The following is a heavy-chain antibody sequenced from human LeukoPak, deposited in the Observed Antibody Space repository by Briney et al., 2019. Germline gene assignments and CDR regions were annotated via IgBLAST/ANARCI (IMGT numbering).Heavy chain of an antibody. Sequence: SQTLSLTCVISGDSVSSSTVAWNWIRQSPSRGLEWLGRTYYRSKWYNDYAVSVKSRITINPDTSKNHFSLQLNSVTPEDTAAYYCTRVNTIAAAGTNGWFDPWGQGTLVTVSS. CDR2: TYYRSKWYN. D-gene: IGHD6-13*01. CDR1: GDSVSSSTVA. V-gene: IGHV6-1*01. CDR3: TRVNTIAAAGTNGWFDP. J-gene: IGHJ5*02.